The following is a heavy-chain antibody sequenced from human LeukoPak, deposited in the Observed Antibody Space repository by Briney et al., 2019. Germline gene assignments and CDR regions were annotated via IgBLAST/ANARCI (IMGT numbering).Heavy chain of an antibody. CDR1: GGSISSSSYY. CDR2: IYYSGST. V-gene: IGHV4-39*07. Sequence: SETLSLTYTVSGGSISSSSYYWGWIRQPPGKGLEWIGSIYYSGSTYYNPSLKSRVTISVDTSKNQFSLKLSSVTAADTAVYYCAGGRERPDAFDIWGQGTMVTVSS. CDR3: AGGRERPDAFDI. J-gene: IGHJ3*02. D-gene: IGHD1-1*01.